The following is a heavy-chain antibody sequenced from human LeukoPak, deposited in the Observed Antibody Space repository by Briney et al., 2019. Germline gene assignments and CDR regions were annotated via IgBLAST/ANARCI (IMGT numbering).Heavy chain of an antibody. Sequence: PSETLSLTCTVSGGSISGGSYYWSWIRQPAGKGLEWIGRIYTSGSTNYNPSLESRVTISVDTSKNQFSLKLSSVTAADTAVYYCASMSGYYVPYYYYMDVWGEGTTVTVSS. J-gene: IGHJ6*03. D-gene: IGHD3-22*01. CDR3: ASMSGYYVPYYYYMDV. CDR1: GGSISGGSYY. CDR2: IYTSGST. V-gene: IGHV4-61*02.